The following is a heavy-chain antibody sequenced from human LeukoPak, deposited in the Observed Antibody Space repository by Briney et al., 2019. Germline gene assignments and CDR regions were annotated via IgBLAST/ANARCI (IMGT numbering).Heavy chain of an antibody. D-gene: IGHD5-24*01. Sequence: GGSLRLSCAASGFTFSSYSMNWVRQAPGKGLEWVSSISSSSSYIYYADSVKGRFTISRDNAKNSLYLQMNSLRAEDTAVYYCARDGGPIVAMATIIGYYSDYWGQGTLVTVSS. CDR3: ARDGGPIVAMATIIGYYSDY. J-gene: IGHJ4*02. CDR2: ISSSSSYI. V-gene: IGHV3-21*01. CDR1: GFTFSSYS.